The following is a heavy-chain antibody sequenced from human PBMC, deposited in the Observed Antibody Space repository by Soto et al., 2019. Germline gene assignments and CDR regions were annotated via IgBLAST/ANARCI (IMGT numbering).Heavy chain of an antibody. V-gene: IGHV6-1*01. J-gene: IGHJ5*01. CDR1: GDSVSTKSAT. D-gene: IGHD2-8*01. CDR2: TYYRSKWDY. CDR3: ARLIGNSWLDS. Sequence: LSQTLSLTCAISGDSVSTKSATWDWIRQSPSRGLEWLGRTYYRSKWDYDYAASVKGRININPDTSNNQVSLHLDSVTPDDTAVYYCARLIGNSWLDSWGQGTLVTVSS.